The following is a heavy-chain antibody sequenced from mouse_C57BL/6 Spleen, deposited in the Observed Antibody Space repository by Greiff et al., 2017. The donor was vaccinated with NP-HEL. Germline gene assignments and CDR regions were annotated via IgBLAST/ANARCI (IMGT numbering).Heavy chain of an antibody. CDR1: GYSITSGYY. CDR3: ARDTDHYYAMDY. V-gene: IGHV3-6*01. CDR2: ISYDGSN. J-gene: IGHJ4*01. Sequence: DVQLQESGPGLVKPSQSLSLTCSVTGYSITSGYYWNWIRQFPGNKLEWMGYISYDGSNNYNPSLKNRISITRDTSKNQFFLKLTSVTTEDTATYYCARDTDHYYAMDYWGQGTSVTVSS.